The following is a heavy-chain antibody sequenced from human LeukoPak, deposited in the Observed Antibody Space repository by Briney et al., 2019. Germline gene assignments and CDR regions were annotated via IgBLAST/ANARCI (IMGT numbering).Heavy chain of an antibody. CDR3: ARHDPIVGTPDAFDI. CDR1: GGSISGYY. CDR2: IYYSGST. V-gene: IGHV4-59*08. J-gene: IGHJ3*02. Sequence: SETLSLTCAVSGGSISGYYWSWIRKPPGKGLEWIGYIYYSGSTNYNPSLKSRVTISVDTSKNQFSLRLSSVTAADTAVYYCARHDPIVGTPDAFDIWGQGTMVTVSS. D-gene: IGHD1-26*01.